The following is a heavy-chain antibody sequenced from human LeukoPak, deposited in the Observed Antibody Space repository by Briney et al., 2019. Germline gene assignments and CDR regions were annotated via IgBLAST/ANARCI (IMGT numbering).Heavy chain of an antibody. CDR3: ARDKWELLFALDI. V-gene: IGHV4-34*01. CDR2: INHSGST. D-gene: IGHD1-26*01. Sequence: SETLSLTCAVYGGSFSGYYWSWIRQPPGKGLEWIGEINHSGSTNYNPSLKSRVTISVDTSKNQFSLKLSSVTAADTAVYYCARDKWELLFALDIWGQGTMVTVSS. J-gene: IGHJ3*02. CDR1: GGSFSGYY.